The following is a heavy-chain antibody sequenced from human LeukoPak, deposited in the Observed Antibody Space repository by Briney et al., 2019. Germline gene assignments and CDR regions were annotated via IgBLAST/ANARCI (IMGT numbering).Heavy chain of an antibody. CDR3: AVSVQAPPISAFDY. Sequence: ASVKVSCKASGYTFTVYSIHWMRQAPGQGLEFVGRIDPNSGFTEFAQNFQGRVTMTTDTSISTAYMELSRLTSDDTAVYYCAVSVQAPPISAFDYWGQGTPVTVSS. D-gene: IGHD3-3*01. CDR1: GYTFTVYS. V-gene: IGHV1-2*02. CDR2: IDPNSGFT. J-gene: IGHJ4*02.